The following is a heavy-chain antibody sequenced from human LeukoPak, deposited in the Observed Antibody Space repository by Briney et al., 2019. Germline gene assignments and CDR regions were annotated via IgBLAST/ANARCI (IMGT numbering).Heavy chain of an antibody. V-gene: IGHV4-34*01. CDR2: INHSGST. CDR1: GGSFSGYY. CDR3: ARVGYYDGSGYYHDAFDI. J-gene: IGHJ3*02. Sequence: SETLSLTCAVYGGSFSGYYWSWIRQPPGKGLEWIGEINHSGSTNYNPSLKSRVTISVDTSKNQFSLKLSSVTAADTAVYYCARVGYYDGSGYYHDAFDIWGQGTMVTVSS. D-gene: IGHD3-22*01.